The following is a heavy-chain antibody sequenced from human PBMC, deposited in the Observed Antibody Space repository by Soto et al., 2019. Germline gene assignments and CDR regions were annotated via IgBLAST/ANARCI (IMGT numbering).Heavy chain of an antibody. V-gene: IGHV1-18*01. CDR1: GYSFVSYG. Sequence: QVQLVQSGAEVKKPGASVKVSCKTSGYSFVSYGISWVRQAPGQGLEWKGWISGYNGNTNYAQKFQGRVTMTTDTSTSTAYMEMRSLKSDDTAVYYCARGSRDVTYIDYWGQGSLVTVSS. CDR3: ARGSRDVTYIDY. J-gene: IGHJ4*02. CDR2: ISGYNGNT.